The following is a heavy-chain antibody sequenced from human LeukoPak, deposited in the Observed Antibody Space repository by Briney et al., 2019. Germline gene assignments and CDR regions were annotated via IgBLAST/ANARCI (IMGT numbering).Heavy chain of an antibody. CDR1: GGSFSGYY. CDR3: ARGEDSSGYYSGY. V-gene: IGHV4-34*01. D-gene: IGHD3-22*01. J-gene: IGHJ4*02. Sequence: PSETLSLTCAVYGGSFSGYYWSWIRQPPGKGLEWIGEINHSGSTNYNPSLKSRVTISVDTSKNQFSLKLSSVTAADTAVFYCARGEDSSGYYSGYWGQGTLVTVSS. CDR2: INHSGST.